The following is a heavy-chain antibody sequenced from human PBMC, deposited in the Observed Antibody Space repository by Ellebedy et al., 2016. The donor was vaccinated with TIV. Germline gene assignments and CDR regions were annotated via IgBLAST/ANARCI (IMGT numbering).Heavy chain of an antibody. CDR2: INPNSGGT. J-gene: IGHJ4*02. Sequence: ASVKVSCXASGYTFTGYYMHWVRQAPGQGLEWMGWINPNSGGTNYAQKFQGRVTMTRDTSISTAYMELSRLRSDDTAVYYCARVTDYYDSSGGDYWGQGTLVTVSS. CDR3: ARVTDYYDSSGGDY. V-gene: IGHV1-2*02. CDR1: GYTFTGYY. D-gene: IGHD3-22*01.